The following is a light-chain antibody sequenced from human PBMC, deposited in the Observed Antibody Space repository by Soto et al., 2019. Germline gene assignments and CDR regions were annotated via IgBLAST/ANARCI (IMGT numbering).Light chain of an antibody. V-gene: IGKV3-20*01. CDR3: QQYDRSPLT. Sequence: EIVLTQSPGTLSLSPGERATLSCRASQSFGSSYLAWYQQKPGQAPRLLIYGASSRATDIPDRFSGSGSGTDFTLTISRLEPEDFSVYYCQQYDRSPLTFGQGTKVEFK. CDR2: GAS. J-gene: IGKJ1*01. CDR1: QSFGSSY.